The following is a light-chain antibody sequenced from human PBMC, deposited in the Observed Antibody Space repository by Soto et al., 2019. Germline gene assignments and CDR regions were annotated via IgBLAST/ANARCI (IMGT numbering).Light chain of an antibody. CDR3: HQRQSWPRT. Sequence: EIVLTQSPATLSSFPGGSLPLSGRASQYINTRLAWYQHRPGQATRLLIYQTSLRAAGIPARFSASGSGTDFTLTISDVQPEDFALYYCHQRQSWPRTFGQGNKVDIK. V-gene: IGKV3-11*01. J-gene: IGKJ1*01. CDR1: QYINTR. CDR2: QTS.